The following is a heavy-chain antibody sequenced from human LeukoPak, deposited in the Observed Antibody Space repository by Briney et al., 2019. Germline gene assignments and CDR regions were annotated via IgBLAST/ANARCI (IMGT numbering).Heavy chain of an antibody. D-gene: IGHD3-10*01. CDR3: ARDYRRYYYGSHDY. V-gene: IGHV3-9*01. Sequence: GGSLRLSCAASGFTFADYAMHWVRQAPGKGLEWVSGINWNGATIGYADSVKGRFTISRDNAKNSLYLQMNSLRAEDTAVYYCARDYRRYYYGSHDYWGQGTLVTVSS. CDR2: INWNGATI. J-gene: IGHJ4*02. CDR1: GFTFADYA.